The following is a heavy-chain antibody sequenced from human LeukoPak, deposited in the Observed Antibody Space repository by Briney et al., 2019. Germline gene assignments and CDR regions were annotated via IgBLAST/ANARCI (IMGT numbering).Heavy chain of an antibody. V-gene: IGHV1-2*02. CDR2: INPNSGGT. Sequence: ASVKVSCKASGYTFTGYYMHWVRQAPGQGLEWMGWINPNSGGTNYAQKFQGRVTMTRDTSISTAYMELSRLRSDDTAVYYCARPVRDGYNSLNFDYWGQGTLVTVSS. J-gene: IGHJ4*02. CDR1: GYTFTGYY. D-gene: IGHD5-24*01. CDR3: ARPVRDGYNSLNFDY.